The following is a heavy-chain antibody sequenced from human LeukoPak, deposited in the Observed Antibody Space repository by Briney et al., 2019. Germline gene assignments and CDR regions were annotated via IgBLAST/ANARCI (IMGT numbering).Heavy chain of an antibody. Sequence: SEPLSLTCTGSGGYTSGSNYYWGWVRQPPGKGLEWIGKTYYSGNTYYSPSLQSRVSISVDTSKNKFSLKLRCVTAADTAVYFCARLFDSWGQGTLVTV. CDR2: TYYSGNT. V-gene: IGHV4-39*01. J-gene: IGHJ4*02. CDR3: ARLFDS. CDR1: GGYTSGSNYY.